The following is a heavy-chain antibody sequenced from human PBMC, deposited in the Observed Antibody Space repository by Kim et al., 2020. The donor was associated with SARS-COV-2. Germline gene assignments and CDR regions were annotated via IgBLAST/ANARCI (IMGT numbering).Heavy chain of an antibody. D-gene: IGHD6-19*01. V-gene: IGHV5-51*01. J-gene: IGHJ4*02. Sequence: YSPSFQGQVTISADKSISTAYLQWSSLKASDTAMYYCARPNSQYSSGWYYWGQGTLVTVSS. CDR3: ARPNSQYSSGWYY.